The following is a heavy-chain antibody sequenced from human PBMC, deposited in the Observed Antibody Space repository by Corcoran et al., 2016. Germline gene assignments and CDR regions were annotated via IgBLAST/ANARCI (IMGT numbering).Heavy chain of an antibody. V-gene: IGHV3-30*18. CDR3: TKEDISGWYDY. Sequence: QVQLVESGGGVVQPGRSLRLSCAASGFTFSSYVLHWVRQAPCKGLEWVAVISSDGSNRFYTDSVKGRFTIARDNSKNTLYLQMNSLRTDDTAVYYCTKEDISGWYDYWGQGTLVTVSS. D-gene: IGHD6-19*01. CDR2: ISSDGSNR. CDR1: GFTFSSYV. J-gene: IGHJ4*02.